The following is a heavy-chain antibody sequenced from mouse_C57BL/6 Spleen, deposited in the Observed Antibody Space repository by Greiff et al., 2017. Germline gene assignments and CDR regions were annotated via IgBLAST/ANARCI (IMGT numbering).Heavy chain of an antibody. D-gene: IGHD1-1*01. Sequence: LVESGAELVTPGASVTLSCKASGYTFTDYCINWVKQRPGQGLEWIGKIDPGGGSTYYNEKLKGKSTVTVDKSSSTAYMQISSLTSEDSAVYFCARDGLRDRFDYWGQGTTRTVSS. CDR2: IDPGGGST. CDR3: ARDGLRDRFDY. V-gene: IGHV1-77*01. CDR1: GYTFTDYC. J-gene: IGHJ2*01.